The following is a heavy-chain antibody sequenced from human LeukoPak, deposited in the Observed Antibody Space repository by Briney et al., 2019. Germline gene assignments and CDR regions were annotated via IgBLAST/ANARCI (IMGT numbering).Heavy chain of an antibody. CDR3: ARASHSGYDY. Sequence: ASVKVSCKASGYTFTSYYMHWVRQAPGQGLEWMGIINPSGGSTSYAQKFQGRVTMTRDTSTSTVYMELSRLRSDDTAVYYCARASHSGYDYWGQGTLVTVSS. J-gene: IGHJ4*02. CDR2: INPSGGST. D-gene: IGHD5-12*01. CDR1: GYTFTSYY. V-gene: IGHV1-46*01.